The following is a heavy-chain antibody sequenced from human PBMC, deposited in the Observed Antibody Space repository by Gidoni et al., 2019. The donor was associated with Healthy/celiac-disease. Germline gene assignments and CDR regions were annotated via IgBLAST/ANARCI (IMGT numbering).Heavy chain of an antibody. Sequence: QVQLQQSGPGLVKPSQTLSLTCAISGDSVSSNSAAWTWIRQSPSRGLEWLGRTYYRSKWYNDYAVSVKSRITINPDTSKNQFSLQLNSMTPEDTAVYYCARDLVGATGGRPGWFDPWGQGTLVTVSS. CDR3: ARDLVGATGGRPGWFDP. CDR1: GDSVSSNSAA. J-gene: IGHJ5*02. CDR2: TYYRSKWYN. D-gene: IGHD1-26*01. V-gene: IGHV6-1*01.